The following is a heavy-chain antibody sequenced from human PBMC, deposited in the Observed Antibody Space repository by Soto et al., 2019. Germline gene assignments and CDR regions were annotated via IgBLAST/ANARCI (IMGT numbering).Heavy chain of an antibody. CDR3: VRREAVAGSQFDF. CDR2: IYFTGTS. V-gene: IGHV4-39*02. Sequence: QLQLQESGPGLVKPSETLSLTCTVSGGSLSSGSFFWCWIRQPPGKGLEWIGHIYFTGTSPYSPSLKSRVTMFVDTSKNNFSLSLTSVTAADTAVYYCVRREAVAGSQFDFWGQGTLVTVSS. CDR1: GGSLSSGSFF. D-gene: IGHD6-19*01. J-gene: IGHJ4*02.